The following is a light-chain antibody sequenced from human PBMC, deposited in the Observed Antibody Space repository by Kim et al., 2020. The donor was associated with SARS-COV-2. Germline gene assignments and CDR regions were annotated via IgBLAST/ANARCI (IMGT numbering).Light chain of an antibody. J-gene: IGKJ2*03. V-gene: IGKV2-24*01. CDR2: KIS. Sequence: QPASISCRSSQSLVHRDGNTYLSWLHQRPGQSPRLLIYKISNRFSGVPDRFSGSGAGSDFTLEISRVEAEDVGIYYCVEATLLPHSFGQGTKLEIK. CDR3: VEATLLPHS. CDR1: QSLVHRDGNTY.